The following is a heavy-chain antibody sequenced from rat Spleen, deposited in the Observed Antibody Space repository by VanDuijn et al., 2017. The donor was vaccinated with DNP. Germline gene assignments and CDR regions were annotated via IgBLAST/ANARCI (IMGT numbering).Heavy chain of an antibody. V-gene: IGHV5-31*01. CDR1: GFAFNNYW. J-gene: IGHJ2*01. Sequence: EVQLVESGGGLVQPGRSLKLSCVASGFAFNNYWMTWIRQVPGKGLEWVASITSSGGSTYYRDSVKGRFTISRDNAKSTLYLQMDSLRSEDTATYYCATHITDWGQGVMVTVSS. D-gene: IGHD1-10*01. CDR2: ITSSGGST. CDR3: ATHITD.